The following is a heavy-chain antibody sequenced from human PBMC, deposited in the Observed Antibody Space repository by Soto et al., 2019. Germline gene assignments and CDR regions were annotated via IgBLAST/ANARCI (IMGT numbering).Heavy chain of an antibody. Sequence: WGSLRLSCAASGFTFISYGIRFFRHAPGKGLEWVAVIWYDGSNKYYADSVKGRFTISRDNSKNTLYLQMNSLRAEDTAVYYCARRSKRLRYGMDVWGQGTTVTVSS. J-gene: IGHJ6*02. CDR2: IWYDGSNK. V-gene: IGHV3-33*01. CDR3: ARRSKRLRYGMDV. CDR1: GFTFISYG.